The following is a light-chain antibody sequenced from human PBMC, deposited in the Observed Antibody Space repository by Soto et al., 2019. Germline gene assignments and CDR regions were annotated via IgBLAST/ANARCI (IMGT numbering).Light chain of an antibody. CDR1: QSISSW. J-gene: IGKJ4*01. CDR2: KAS. V-gene: IGKV1-5*03. CDR3: QQYYSHPWK. Sequence: LPIIQSTYPMSASVVDLVTITCRASQSISSWLAWYQQKPGKAPKLLIYKASSLESGVPSRFSGSGSGTDFALTINRLQPEDFATIYCQQYYSHPWKFGEGTKAEIK.